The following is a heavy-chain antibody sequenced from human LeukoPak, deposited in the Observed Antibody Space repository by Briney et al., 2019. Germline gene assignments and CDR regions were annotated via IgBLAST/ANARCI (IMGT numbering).Heavy chain of an antibody. CDR3: TGDYGSGSYRFDY. Sequence: PSETLSLTCTVSGGSIKSSSYYWGWVRQPPGRGLEWIGYVYYSGRTIYNLSLRSRVTVSLDTSKNQFSMKLTSVTAADTAVYYCTGDYGSGSYRFDYWGQGTLVTVSS. V-gene: IGHV4-61*05. D-gene: IGHD3-10*01. CDR2: VYYSGRT. CDR1: GGSIKSSSYY. J-gene: IGHJ4*02.